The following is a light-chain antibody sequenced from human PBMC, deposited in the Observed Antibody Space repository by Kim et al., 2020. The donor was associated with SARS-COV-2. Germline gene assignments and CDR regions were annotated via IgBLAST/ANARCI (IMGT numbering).Light chain of an antibody. V-gene: IGKV3-15*01. CDR3: QQYNNWRT. CDR1: QSVSSN. Sequence: SFPPGDPAPLSCRASQSVSSNLPCYPQKPGQPPSLLIYGASTRATGIPARFSGSGSGTEFTLTISSLQSEDFAVYYCQQYNNWRTFGQGTKVDIK. CDR2: GAS. J-gene: IGKJ1*01.